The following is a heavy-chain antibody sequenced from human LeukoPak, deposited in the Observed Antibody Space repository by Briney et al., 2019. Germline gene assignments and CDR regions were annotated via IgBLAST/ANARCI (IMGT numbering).Heavy chain of an antibody. J-gene: IGHJ3*02. V-gene: IGHV3-7*04. CDR2: IKQDGREK. Sequence: GGSLRLSCAASGFSFSTYWMSWVRQAPGKGLEWVANIKQDGREKYYLDSVKGRFTISRDNAKNSLYLQMNSLRAEDTAVYSCARVPLGAFDIWGQGTMVTVSS. CDR1: GFSFSTYW. CDR3: ARVPLGAFDI.